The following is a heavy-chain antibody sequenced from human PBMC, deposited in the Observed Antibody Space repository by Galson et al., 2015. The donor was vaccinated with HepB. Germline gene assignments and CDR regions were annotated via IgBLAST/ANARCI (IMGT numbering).Heavy chain of an antibody. D-gene: IGHD3-9*01. CDR1: GGTFSSYA. J-gene: IGHJ3*02. Sequence: SVKVSCKASGGTFSSYAISWVRQAPGQGLEWMGWINAGNGNTKYSQKFQGRVTITRDTSASTAYMELSSLRSEDTAVYYCARGRRLLRYFDWLFCAFDIWGQGTMVTVSS. CDR2: INAGNGNT. CDR3: ARGRRLLRYFDWLFCAFDI. V-gene: IGHV1-3*01.